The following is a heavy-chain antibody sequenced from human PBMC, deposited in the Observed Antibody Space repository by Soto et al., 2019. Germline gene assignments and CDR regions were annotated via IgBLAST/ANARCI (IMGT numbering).Heavy chain of an antibody. CDR2: ISAYNGNT. V-gene: IGHV1-18*01. Sequence: ASVKVSCKASGYTFTSYGISWVRQAPGQGLEWMGWISAYNGNTNYAQKLQGRVTMTTDTSTSTAYMELRSLRSDDTAIYYCAKDAISGDGIWLMDSWGQGTVVTVSS. D-gene: IGHD4-17*01. J-gene: IGHJ5*02. CDR1: GYTFTSYG. CDR3: AKDAISGDGIWLMDS.